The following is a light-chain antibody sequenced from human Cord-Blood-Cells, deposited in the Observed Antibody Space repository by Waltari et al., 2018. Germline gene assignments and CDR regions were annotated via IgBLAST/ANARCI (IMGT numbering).Light chain of an antibody. V-gene: IGLV3-10*01. CDR2: EDS. Sequence: SYELPQPPSVSVSPGQTARITCHGDALPKKYAYWYQQKSGQAPALVIYEDSKRPSGIPERFSGSSSGTMATLTISGAQVEDEADYYCYSTDSSGNHRVFGGGTKLTVL. CDR3: YSTDSSGNHRV. CDR1: ALPKKY. J-gene: IGLJ2*01.